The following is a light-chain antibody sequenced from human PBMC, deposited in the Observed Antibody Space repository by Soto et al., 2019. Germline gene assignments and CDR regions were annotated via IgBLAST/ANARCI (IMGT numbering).Light chain of an antibody. J-gene: IGKJ3*01. V-gene: IGKV1-39*01. CDR2: AAS. CDR3: QQSYSSPFT. CDR1: QSISSY. Sequence: DIQMTQSPSSLSASVGDRVTITCRASQSISSYLNWYKQKLGKAPKLLIYAASSLESGVPSRFSGVESGTDFTLIISSLQPEDFATYYCQQSYSSPFTFGPGTKVDIK.